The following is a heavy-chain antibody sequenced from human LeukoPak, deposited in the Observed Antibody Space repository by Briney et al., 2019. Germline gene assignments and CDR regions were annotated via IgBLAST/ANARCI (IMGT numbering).Heavy chain of an antibody. J-gene: IGHJ4*02. CDR2: ISWNSGSI. CDR3: AKDIGYVDTAILDY. Sequence: GGSLRLSCAASGFTFDDYAMHWVRQAPGKGLEWVSGISWNSGSIGHADSVKGRFTISIDNAKNSLYLQMNSLRAEDMALYYCAKDIGYVDTAILDYWGQGTLVTVSS. V-gene: IGHV3-9*03. CDR1: GFTFDDYA. D-gene: IGHD5-18*01.